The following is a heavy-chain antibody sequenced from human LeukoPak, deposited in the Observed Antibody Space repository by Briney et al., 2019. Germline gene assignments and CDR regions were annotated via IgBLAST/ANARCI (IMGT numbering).Heavy chain of an antibody. Sequence: SVKVSCKASGYTFTSYGISWVRQAPGQGLEWMGGIIPIFGTANYAQKFQGRVTITADESTSTAYMELSSLRSEDTAVYYCARVDSALNLGMDVWGQGTTVTVSS. CDR3: ARVDSALNLGMDV. V-gene: IGHV1-69*13. CDR1: GYTFTSYG. CDR2: IIPIFGTA. D-gene: IGHD3/OR15-3a*01. J-gene: IGHJ6*02.